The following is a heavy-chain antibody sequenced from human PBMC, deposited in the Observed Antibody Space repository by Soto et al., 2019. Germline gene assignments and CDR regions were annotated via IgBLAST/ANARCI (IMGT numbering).Heavy chain of an antibody. CDR1: GFTFSSYG. J-gene: IGHJ6*02. Sequence: QVQLVESGGGVVQPGRSLRLSCAASGFTFSSYGMHWVRQAPGKGLEWVADISYDGSNKYYADSVKGRFTISRDNSKNTLYLQMNSLRAEDTAVYYCAKVGNSSSWYSLDYYYYGMDVWGQGTTVTVSS. CDR3: AKVGNSSSWYSLDYYYYGMDV. V-gene: IGHV3-30*18. CDR2: ISYDGSNK. D-gene: IGHD6-13*01.